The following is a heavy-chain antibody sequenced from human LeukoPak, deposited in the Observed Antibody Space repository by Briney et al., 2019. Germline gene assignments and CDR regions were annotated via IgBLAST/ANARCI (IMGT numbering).Heavy chain of an antibody. CDR3: ASRQYDILTGYDGALDI. V-gene: IGHV3-23*01. CDR1: GFTFSTFA. J-gene: IGHJ3*02. CDR2: ISPSGGST. D-gene: IGHD3-9*01. Sequence: AESLRLSCAASGFTFSTFAMSWVHRAPGKGLEWVSIISPSGGSTYCADSVKGRFTISRENSKNTLYLQMNSLRAEDTAVYYCASRQYDILTGYDGALDIGAQGTMVSVSS.